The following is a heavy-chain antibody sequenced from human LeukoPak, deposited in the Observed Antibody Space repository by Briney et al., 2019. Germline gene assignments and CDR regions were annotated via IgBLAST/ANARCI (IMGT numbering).Heavy chain of an antibody. Sequence: VASVKVSCKASGYTFTSYGISWVRQAPGQGLEWMGWISAYNGYTHYAQRLQGRVTMTTDTFTSTAYMELKSLGSDDTAVYYCARDSLTTVIGFYYYGMDVWGQGTTVTVSS. V-gene: IGHV1-18*01. D-gene: IGHD4-17*01. CDR2: ISAYNGYT. CDR1: GYTFTSYG. CDR3: ARDSLTTVIGFYYYGMDV. J-gene: IGHJ6*02.